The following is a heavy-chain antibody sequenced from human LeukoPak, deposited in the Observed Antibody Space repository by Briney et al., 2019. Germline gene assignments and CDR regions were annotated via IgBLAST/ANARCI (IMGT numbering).Heavy chain of an antibody. J-gene: IGHJ4*02. CDR3: AREWPMTPYFDY. CDR2: ISYDGSNK. V-gene: IGHV3-30*04. Sequence: GGSLRLSCSASGFTFSSYAMHWVRQAPGKGLEWVAVISYDGSNKYYADSVKGRFTISRDNSKNTLYLQMNSLRAEDTAVYYCAREWPMTPYFDYWGQGTLVTVSS. D-gene: IGHD5-24*01. CDR1: GFTFSSYA.